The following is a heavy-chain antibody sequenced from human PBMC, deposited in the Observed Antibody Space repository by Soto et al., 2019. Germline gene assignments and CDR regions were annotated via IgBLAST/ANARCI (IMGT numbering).Heavy chain of an antibody. Sequence: PSETLSLTCTVSGGSISSGGYYWSWIRQHPGKGLEWIGYIYYSGSTYYNPSLKSRVTISVDTSKNQFSLKLSSVTAADTAVYYCARSMSVAGRGNWFDPWGQGTLVTVSS. D-gene: IGHD6-19*01. V-gene: IGHV4-31*03. J-gene: IGHJ5*02. CDR2: IYYSGST. CDR3: ARSMSVAGRGNWFDP. CDR1: GGSISSGGYY.